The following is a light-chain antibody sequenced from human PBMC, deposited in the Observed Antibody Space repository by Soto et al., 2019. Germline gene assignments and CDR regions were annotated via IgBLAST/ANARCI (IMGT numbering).Light chain of an antibody. CDR3: QQYDNLT. J-gene: IGKJ5*01. V-gene: IGKV1-33*01. CDR2: DTS. CDR1: QDITNP. Sequence: DIQMTQSPSSLSPAIGDRVIITCQASQDITNPLNLYQQTSGRVPNLLFYDTSTLPAGVPSRFGGSASGAHFIFTFSSLQPEDLATYSCQQYDNLTFGQGTRLDIK.